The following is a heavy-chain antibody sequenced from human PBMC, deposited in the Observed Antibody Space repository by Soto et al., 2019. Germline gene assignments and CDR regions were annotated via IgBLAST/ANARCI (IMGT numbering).Heavy chain of an antibody. D-gene: IGHD6-13*01. CDR1: GGSFSGYC. Sequence: QVQLQQWGAGLLKPSETLSLNCAVYGGSFSGYCWSWIRQPPGKGLEWIGEINDSGGTNYNPSLKSRVRISVDTSKKHFSLNLSSVTAADTAVYHCARGRKAYSSSWYVDWGQGTLVTHST. CDR3: ARGRKAYSSSWYVD. V-gene: IGHV4-34*01. J-gene: IGHJ4*02. CDR2: INDSGGT.